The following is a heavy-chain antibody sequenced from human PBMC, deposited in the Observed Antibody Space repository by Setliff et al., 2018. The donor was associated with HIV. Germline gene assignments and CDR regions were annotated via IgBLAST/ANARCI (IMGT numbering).Heavy chain of an antibody. CDR1: GGSISGGGYY. J-gene: IGHJ6*03. CDR2: IYYTGST. D-gene: IGHD6-6*01. V-gene: IGHV4-31*03. Sequence: SETLSLTCTVSGGSISGGGYYWSWSSQHPGKGLDWIGNIYYTGSTYYNPSLKSRVTISIDTSKNQFYLKLSSVTAAATAVDYCARHDGMKASRRYNNDYMDVWGKGTTCTVSS. CDR3: ARHDGMKASRRYNNDYMDV.